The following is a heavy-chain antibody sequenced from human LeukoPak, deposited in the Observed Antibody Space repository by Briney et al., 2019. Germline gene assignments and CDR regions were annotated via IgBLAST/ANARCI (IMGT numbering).Heavy chain of an antibody. CDR3: ARDRGGYDFWSGYYTSLFDY. J-gene: IGHJ4*02. CDR2: IYYSGST. V-gene: IGHV4-61*01. D-gene: IGHD3-3*01. CDR1: GGSVSSGSYY. Sequence: SETLSLTCTVSGGSVSSGSYYWSWIRQPPGKGLEWIGYIYYSGSTNYNPSLKSRVTISVDTSKNQFSLKLSSVTAADTAVYYCARDRGGYDFWSGYYTSLFDYWGQGTLVTVS.